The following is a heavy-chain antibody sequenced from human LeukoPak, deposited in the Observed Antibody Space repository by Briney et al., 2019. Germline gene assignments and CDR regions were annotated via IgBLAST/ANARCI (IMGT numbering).Heavy chain of an antibody. CDR2: ISGSGGSA. Sequence: GGSLRLSCAASGFTFSSYGMHWVRQAPGKGLEWVSAISGSGGSAYYADSVKGRFTISRDNSKNTLYLQMNSLRAEDTAVYYCAKVSSGWFRGYFDYWGQGTLVTVSS. V-gene: IGHV3-23*01. CDR1: GFTFSSYG. J-gene: IGHJ4*02. D-gene: IGHD6-19*01. CDR3: AKVSSGWFRGYFDY.